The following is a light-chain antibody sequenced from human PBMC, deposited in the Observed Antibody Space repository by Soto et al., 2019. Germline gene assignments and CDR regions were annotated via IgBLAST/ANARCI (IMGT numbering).Light chain of an antibody. CDR2: DNN. CDR3: GAAGV. Sequence: QSVLTQPPSVSAAPGQKVTISCSGSNSNTGNNYVSWYQQVPGTAPKLLIYDNNKRPPGIPDRFSGSKSATSATLGITGLQTGDEAGYYCGAAGVFGGGTKVTVL. V-gene: IGLV1-51*01. CDR1: NSNTGNNY. J-gene: IGLJ3*02.